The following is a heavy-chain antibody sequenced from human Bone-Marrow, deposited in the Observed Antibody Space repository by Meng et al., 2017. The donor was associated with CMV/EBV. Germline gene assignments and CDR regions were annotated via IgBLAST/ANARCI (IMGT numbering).Heavy chain of an antibody. J-gene: IGHJ4*02. CDR3: AREDSSGYSYYFDY. CDR2: IIPILGIA. CDR1: GGNFSSYT. V-gene: IGHV1-69*08. D-gene: IGHD3-22*01. Sequence: QAQLVQSGAEVKKPGSSVKVSCKASGGNFSSYTISWVRQAPGQGLEWMGRIIPILGIANYAQKFQGRVTITADKSTSTAYMELSSLRSEDTAVYYCAREDSSGYSYYFDYWGQGTLVTVSS.